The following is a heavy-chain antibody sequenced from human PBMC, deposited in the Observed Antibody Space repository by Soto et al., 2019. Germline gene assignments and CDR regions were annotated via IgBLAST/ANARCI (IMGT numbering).Heavy chain of an antibody. V-gene: IGHV3-23*03. D-gene: IGHD3-9*01. CDR3: AKDRHPDGIWTFDY. Sequence: PGGSLRLSCSASGFTFSSYAMHWVRQAPGKGLEWVSGINQPGKQTWYADSVKGRFTISRDNSKNFLFLQMNSPRVEDTAVYYCAKDRHPDGIWTFDYWGQGAPVTVSS. CDR2: INQPGKQT. J-gene: IGHJ4*02. CDR1: GFTFSSYA.